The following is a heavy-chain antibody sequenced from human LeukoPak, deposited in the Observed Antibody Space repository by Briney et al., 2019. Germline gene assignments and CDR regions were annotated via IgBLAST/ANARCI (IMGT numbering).Heavy chain of an antibody. CDR1: GGSFSGYY. CDR3: ARGSITIFSSTWYFDL. V-gene: IGHV4-34*01. Sequence: SETLSLTCAVYGGSFSGYYWSWIRQPPGKGLEWIGEINHSGSTNYNPSLKSRVTISVDTSKNQFSLKLSSVTAADTAVYYCARGSITIFSSTWYFDLWGRGTLVTVSS. CDR2: INHSGST. D-gene: IGHD3-3*01. J-gene: IGHJ2*01.